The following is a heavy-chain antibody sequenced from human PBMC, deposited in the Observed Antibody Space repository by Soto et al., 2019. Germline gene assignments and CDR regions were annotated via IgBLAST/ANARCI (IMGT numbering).Heavy chain of an antibody. D-gene: IGHD3-10*01. CDR1: GYTFTSYY. Sequence: ASVKVSCKASGYTFTSYYMHWVRQAPGQGLEWMGIINPSGGSTSYAQKFQGRVTMTRDTSTSTVYMELSSLRSEDTAVYYCARDGGRLLWFGELSNGPPYYYYYGADVWGQGTTVTVSS. J-gene: IGHJ6*02. CDR3: ARDGGRLLWFGELSNGPPYYYYYGADV. V-gene: IGHV1-46*01. CDR2: INPSGGST.